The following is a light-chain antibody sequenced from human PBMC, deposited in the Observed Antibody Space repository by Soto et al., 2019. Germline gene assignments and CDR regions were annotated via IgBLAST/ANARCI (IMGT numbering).Light chain of an antibody. J-gene: IGLJ2*01. CDR2: SDN. V-gene: IGLV1-44*01. CDR1: SSNIGRNT. Sequence: QSVLTQPPSASGTPGQSDTISCSGSSSNIGRNTVNWFQQLPGTAPKLLVYSDNQRPSGVPDRFSGSKSGTSASLAISGLRSGDEADYYCAPWDHSLNGVVFGGGTKLTVL. CDR3: APWDHSLNGVV.